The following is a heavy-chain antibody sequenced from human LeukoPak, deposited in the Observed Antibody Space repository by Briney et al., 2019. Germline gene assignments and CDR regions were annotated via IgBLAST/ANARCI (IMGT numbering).Heavy chain of an antibody. CDR3: ARAGMARINWLDP. J-gene: IGHJ5*02. CDR1: GGTFSSYA. Sequence: SVKVSCKASGGTFSSYAISWVRQAPGQGLEWMGGIIPIFGTANYAQKFQGRVTITADESTSTAYMELSSLRSEDTAVYYCARAGMARINWLDPWGQGTLVTVSS. CDR2: IIPIFGTA. V-gene: IGHV1-69*13. D-gene: IGHD1-14*01.